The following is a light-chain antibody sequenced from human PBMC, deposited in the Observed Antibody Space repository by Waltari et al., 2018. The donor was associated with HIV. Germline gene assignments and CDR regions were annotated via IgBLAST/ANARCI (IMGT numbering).Light chain of an antibody. CDR2: DVS. CDR1: SSDIDVYKY. J-gene: IGLJ1*01. Sequence: QSTLTQPASVSGSPGQSVTISCTGISSDIDVYKYFSWYQQHPGKAPKLLIYDVSNRPSGVSQRFAGSKSANTASLTISGLQAEDEADYYCSSYTTTSTLYVVGTGTKVTV. V-gene: IGLV2-14*03. CDR3: SSYTTTSTLYV.